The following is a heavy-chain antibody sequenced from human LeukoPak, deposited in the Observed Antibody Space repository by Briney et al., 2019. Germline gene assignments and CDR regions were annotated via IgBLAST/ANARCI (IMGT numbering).Heavy chain of an antibody. J-gene: IGHJ4*02. D-gene: IGHD3-22*01. V-gene: IGHV3-66*01. CDR3: ARGGNHYDSSGYYYY. CDR2: IYSGGGT. Sequence: GGSLRLSCAASGFTFSSYGIHWVRQAPGKGLEWVSLIYSGGGTYYADFVKGRFTISRDNSKNTLYLQINTLRAEDTAVYYCARGGNHYDSSGYYYYWGQGTMVTVSS. CDR1: GFTFSSYG.